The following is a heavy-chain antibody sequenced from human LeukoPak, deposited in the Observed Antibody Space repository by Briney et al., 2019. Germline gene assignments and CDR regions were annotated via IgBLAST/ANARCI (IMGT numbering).Heavy chain of an antibody. Sequence: PGGSLRLSCAASGFTFSSYGMHWVRQAPGKGLEWVAFIRYDGSYKYYADSVKGRFTISRDNSKNTLHLQMNSLRTEDTAVYYCARPGYSYGYTGEKYYYYYMDVWGKGTTVTVSS. CDR3: ARPGYSYGYTGEKYYYYYMDV. CDR2: IRYDGSYK. D-gene: IGHD5-18*01. J-gene: IGHJ6*03. CDR1: GFTFSSYG. V-gene: IGHV3-30*02.